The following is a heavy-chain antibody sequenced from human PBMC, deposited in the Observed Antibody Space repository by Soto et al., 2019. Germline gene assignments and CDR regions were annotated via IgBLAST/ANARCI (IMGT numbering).Heavy chain of an antibody. D-gene: IGHD3-3*01. Sequence: QEQLQESGPRLVKPSETLSLTCSVSGGSISNYHWSWIRQPPGKGLEWIGYISYTGRTYYSPSLKSRVTMLLATSKKQVSLKLSSVTAEDTAVYYCARVAADASWSGYDDYWGQGTLVTVSS. J-gene: IGHJ4*02. CDR1: GGSISNYH. V-gene: IGHV4-59*01. CDR3: ARVAADASWSGYDDY. CDR2: ISYTGRT.